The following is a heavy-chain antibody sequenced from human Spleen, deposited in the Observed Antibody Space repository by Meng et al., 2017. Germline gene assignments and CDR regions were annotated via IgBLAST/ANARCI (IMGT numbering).Heavy chain of an antibody. CDR1: GFTFSSYS. D-gene: IGHD2-2*01. CDR2: ISSSSSYI. CDR3: ARGPCSSTSCYVSYYYRMDV. V-gene: IGHV3-21*01. J-gene: IGHJ6*02. Sequence: LSLTCAASGFTFSSYSMNWVRQAPGKGLEWVSSISSSSSYIYYADSVKGRFTISRDNAKNSLYLQMNSLRAEDTAVYYCARGPCSSTSCYVSYYYRMDVWGQGTTVTVSS.